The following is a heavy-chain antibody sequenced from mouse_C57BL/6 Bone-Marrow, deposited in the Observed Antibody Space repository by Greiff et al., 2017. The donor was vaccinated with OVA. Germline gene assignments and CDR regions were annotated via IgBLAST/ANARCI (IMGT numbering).Heavy chain of an antibody. Sequence: QVQLKQSGAELVKPGASVKLSCKASGYTFTSYWMHWVKQRPGQGLEWIGMIHPNSGSTNYNEKFKSKATLTVDKSSSTAYMQLSSLSSEDSAVYYCARDWFYWYFDVWGTGTTVTVSS. V-gene: IGHV1-64*01. CDR1: GYTFTSYW. D-gene: IGHD2-2*01. J-gene: IGHJ1*03. CDR2: IHPNSGST. CDR3: ARDWFYWYFDV.